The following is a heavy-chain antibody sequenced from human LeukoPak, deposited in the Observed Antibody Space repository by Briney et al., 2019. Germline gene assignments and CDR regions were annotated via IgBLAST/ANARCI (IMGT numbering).Heavy chain of an antibody. Sequence: SVKVSYKASGYTFTSYGISWVRQAPGQGLEWMGWISAYNGNTNYAQKLQGRVTMTTDTSTSTAYMELRSLRSDDTAVSYSARVPPGSFDYWGQGTLVTVSS. V-gene: IGHV1-18*01. CDR2: ISAYNGNT. D-gene: IGHD1-14*01. J-gene: IGHJ4*02. CDR1: GYTFTSYG. CDR3: ARVPPGSFDY.